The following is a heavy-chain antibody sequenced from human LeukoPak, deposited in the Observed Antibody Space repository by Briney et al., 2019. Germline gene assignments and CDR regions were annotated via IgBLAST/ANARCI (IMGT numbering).Heavy chain of an antibody. D-gene: IGHD3-16*02. CDR1: GGSISSYY. Sequence: SETLSLTCTVSGGSISSYYWSWIRQPPGKGLEWIGYIYYSGSTNYNPSLKSRVTISVDTSKNQFSLKLSSVTAADTAVYYCARGVITFGGVIVSFDYWGQGTQVTVSS. V-gene: IGHV4-59*01. CDR2: IYYSGST. J-gene: IGHJ4*02. CDR3: ARGVITFGGVIVSFDY.